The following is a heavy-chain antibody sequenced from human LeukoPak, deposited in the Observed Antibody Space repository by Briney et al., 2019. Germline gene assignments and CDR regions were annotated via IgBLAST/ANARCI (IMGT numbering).Heavy chain of an antibody. Sequence: PSETLSLTCTVCGCSISSYYWSWIAQRAGKELEWTGLIYTSGSTNYYPSLKSRVTISVDKSKNQFSLKLSSVTAADTAVYYCARDLGAAAGPYYYMDVWGKGTTVTVSS. CDR1: GCSISSYY. J-gene: IGHJ6*03. CDR2: IYTSGST. D-gene: IGHD6-13*01. CDR3: ARDLGAAAGPYYYMDV. V-gene: IGHV4-4*07.